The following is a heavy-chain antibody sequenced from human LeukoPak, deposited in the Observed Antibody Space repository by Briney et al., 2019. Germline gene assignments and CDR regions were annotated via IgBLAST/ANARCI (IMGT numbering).Heavy chain of an antibody. D-gene: IGHD3-3*01. CDR1: GGSFSGYY. J-gene: IGHJ4*02. V-gene: IGHV4-34*01. CDR2: ITHSGST. Sequence: SETLSLTCAVYGGSFSGYYWSWIRQPPGKGLEWIGEITHSGSTNYNPSLKSRVTISTDTSKNQFSLNLRSVTAADTAVYYCAREVRHDLWNSSKYSFDYWGQGTLVTVSS. CDR3: AREVRHDLWNSSKYSFDY.